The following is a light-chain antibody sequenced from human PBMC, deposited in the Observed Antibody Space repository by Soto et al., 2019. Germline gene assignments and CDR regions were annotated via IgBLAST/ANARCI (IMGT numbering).Light chain of an antibody. CDR1: QSLSNY. Sequence: EIVLTQSPATLSLSPGERATLSCRASQSLSNYIAWYQQKAGQAPRLLIYAISNRATGIPARFSGSGSGTDFTLTISSLEPEDFAIYYCQQRSNLLYTFGQGTKLEIK. CDR2: AIS. CDR3: QQRSNLLYT. V-gene: IGKV3-11*01. J-gene: IGKJ2*01.